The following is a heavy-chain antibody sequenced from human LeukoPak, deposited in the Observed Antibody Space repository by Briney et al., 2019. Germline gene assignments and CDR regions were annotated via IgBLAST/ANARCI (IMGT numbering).Heavy chain of an antibody. D-gene: IGHD1-1*01. CDR1: GFTFSTYW. CDR3: ARTLVTTSGDF. CDR2: IGQDGSEK. Sequence: GWSLRLSCAASGFTFSTYWMTWVRQAPGKGLEWVANIGQDGSEKYYVDSVKGRFTISRDNAKNSLYLQMNSLRAEDTAVYYCARTLVTTSGDFWGQGTLVTVSS. V-gene: IGHV3-7*01. J-gene: IGHJ4*02.